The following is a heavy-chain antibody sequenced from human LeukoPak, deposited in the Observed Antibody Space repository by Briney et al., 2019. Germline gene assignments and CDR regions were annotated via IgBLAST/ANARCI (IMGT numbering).Heavy chain of an antibody. J-gene: IGHJ4*02. V-gene: IGHV3-20*04. CDR1: GFTFDDYG. CDR2: INWNGGST. D-gene: IGHD1-1*01. CDR3: AKSMYPAGFHFDD. Sequence: PGGSLRLSCAASGFTFDDYGMSWVRQAPGKGLEWVSGINWNGGSTGYADPVKGRFTISRDNAKNSLYLQMNSLRAEDTAVYYCAKSMYPAGFHFDDWGQGTLVTVSS.